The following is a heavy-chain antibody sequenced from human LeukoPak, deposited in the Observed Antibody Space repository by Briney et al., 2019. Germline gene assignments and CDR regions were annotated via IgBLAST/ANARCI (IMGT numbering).Heavy chain of an antibody. CDR3: ARLYYQLLPYFDY. D-gene: IGHD3-10*01. V-gene: IGHV3-11*04. Sequence: GGSLRLSCAASGFRFNDYYMSWIRQAPGKGLEWIGYISSSHSTIYYADFMKGRFTISRDNAENTLYLQMINLRAEDTAVYYCARLYYQLLPYFDYWGQGTLVTVAS. CDR2: ISSSHSTI. CDR1: GFRFNDYY. J-gene: IGHJ4*02.